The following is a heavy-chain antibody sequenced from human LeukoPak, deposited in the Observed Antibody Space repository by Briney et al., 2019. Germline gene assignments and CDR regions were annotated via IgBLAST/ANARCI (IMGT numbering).Heavy chain of an antibody. Sequence: SETLSLTCTVSGGSISSSSYYWGWLRQPPGKGLEWIGYIYSSGSTDYNPSLKSRVTISLDTSNHQFSLKLTSVTVADTAVYYCARHVGTHLWSLYFDYWGQGSLVTVSS. CDR2: IYSSGST. D-gene: IGHD1-14*01. CDR1: GGSISSSSYY. V-gene: IGHV4-61*05. J-gene: IGHJ4*02. CDR3: ARHVGTHLWSLYFDY.